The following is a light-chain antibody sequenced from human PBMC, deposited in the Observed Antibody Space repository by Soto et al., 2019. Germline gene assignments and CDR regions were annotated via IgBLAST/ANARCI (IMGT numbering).Light chain of an antibody. J-gene: IGKJ4*01. CDR1: QSVSSSY. Sequence: EIVLTQSPGTLSLSPGERATLSCRASQSVSSSYLAWYQQKPGQAPRLLIFGASSRATGIPARFSGSGSGTEFNLTISSLQSEDFAVYFCQQYDDWLRLTFGGGTKV. CDR3: QQYDDWLRLT. CDR2: GAS. V-gene: IGKV3D-15*01.